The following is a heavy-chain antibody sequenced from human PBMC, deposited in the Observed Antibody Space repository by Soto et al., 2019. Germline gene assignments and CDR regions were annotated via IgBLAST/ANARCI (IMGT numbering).Heavy chain of an antibody. J-gene: IGHJ3*01. Sequence: EVQLVESGGGLGQRGGSLRLSCAASEFTFSFYSMNWVRQAPGKGLEWVAHISSSSSTIYYADSVKVRFSISRDNAKNSLFLEMDSLRVDETAVYYCARTEMRALSFDVWGPGTVVTVSS. CDR3: ARTEMRALSFDV. CDR1: EFTFSFYS. V-gene: IGHV3-48*01. CDR2: ISSSSSTI.